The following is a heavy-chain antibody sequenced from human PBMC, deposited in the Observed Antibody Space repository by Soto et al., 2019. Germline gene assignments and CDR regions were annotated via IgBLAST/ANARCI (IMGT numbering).Heavy chain of an antibody. CDR3: AKDGGREGYFGNWFDP. D-gene: IGHD2-15*01. CDR2: IIPIFGTT. CDR1: GGTFSNYA. Sequence: QVQLVQSGAEVKKPGSSVKVSCKASGGTFSNYAITWVRQAPGQGLEWLGRIIPIFGTTVYAQKFQGRVTITADESTTTAYMELSSLRSDATAVYYCAKDGGREGYFGNWFDPWGQGTLVTVSS. V-gene: IGHV1-69*15. J-gene: IGHJ5*02.